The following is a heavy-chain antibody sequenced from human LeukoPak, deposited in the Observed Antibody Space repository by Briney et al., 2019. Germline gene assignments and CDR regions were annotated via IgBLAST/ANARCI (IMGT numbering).Heavy chain of an antibody. Sequence: GESLKISCKGSGYSFTSYWISWVRQMPGKGLEWMGRIDPSDSYTNYIPSFQGHVTISADKSISTAYLQWSSLKASDTAMYYCARRGGWSYYYGMDVWGKGTTVTVSS. V-gene: IGHV5-10-1*01. J-gene: IGHJ6*04. D-gene: IGHD6-19*01. CDR2: IDPSDSYT. CDR1: GYSFTSYW. CDR3: ARRGGWSYYYGMDV.